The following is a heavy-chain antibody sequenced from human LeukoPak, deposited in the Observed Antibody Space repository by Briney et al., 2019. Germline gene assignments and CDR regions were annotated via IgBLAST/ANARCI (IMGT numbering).Heavy chain of an antibody. J-gene: IGHJ4*02. CDR1: GFTLNNAW. Sequence: PGGSQRLSCAASGFTLNNAWMSWVRQAPGKGLEWVGRIKTKTDGETIDYAAPVKGRSTISRDDSKNMVFLLMNSLKTEDTAVYYCTTSYYDSSGFRAWGRGTLVTVSS. CDR2: IKTKTDGETI. CDR3: TTSYYDSSGFRA. D-gene: IGHD3-22*01. V-gene: IGHV3-15*05.